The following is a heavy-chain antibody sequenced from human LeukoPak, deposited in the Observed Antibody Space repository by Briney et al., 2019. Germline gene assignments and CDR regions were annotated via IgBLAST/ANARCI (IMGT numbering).Heavy chain of an antibody. J-gene: IGHJ4*02. V-gene: IGHV4-34*01. CDR2: INHSGST. CDR1: GGSFSGYY. CDR3: ASADITIFGVVPIGADY. D-gene: IGHD3-3*01. Sequence: PSETLSLTCAVYGGSFSGYYWSRIRQPPGKGLEWIGEINHSGSTYYNPSLKSRVTISVDRSKNQFSLKLSSVTAADTAVYYCASADITIFGVVPIGADYWGQGTLVTVSS.